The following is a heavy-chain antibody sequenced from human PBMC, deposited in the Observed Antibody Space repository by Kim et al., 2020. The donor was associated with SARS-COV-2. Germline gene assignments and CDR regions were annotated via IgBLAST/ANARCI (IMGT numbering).Heavy chain of an antibody. CDR3: VKDLITMIVVVTPDFDY. V-gene: IGHV3-64D*06. J-gene: IGHJ4*02. D-gene: IGHD3-22*01. Sequence: VKGRFTNSRENSKNTLYLQMSSLRAEDTAVYYCVKDLITMIVVVTPDFDYWGQGTLVTVSS.